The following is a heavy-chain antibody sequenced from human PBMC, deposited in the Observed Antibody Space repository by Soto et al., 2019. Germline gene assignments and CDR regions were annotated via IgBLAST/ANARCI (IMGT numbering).Heavy chain of an antibody. CDR2: ISDNSSVI. CDR1: GFTFSTYS. CDR3: ARDRDAYCSKGICSGPYFDY. J-gene: IGHJ4*02. Sequence: EVQLVESGGGLVQPGGSLRLSCAASGFTFSTYSINWVRQAPGKGLEWISYISDNSSVIYYADAVKGRFTISRDNAKNSLYLQMNSLRDEDTAVYYCARDRDAYCSKGICSGPYFDYWGQGTVVTVSS. D-gene: IGHD2-8*01. V-gene: IGHV3-48*02.